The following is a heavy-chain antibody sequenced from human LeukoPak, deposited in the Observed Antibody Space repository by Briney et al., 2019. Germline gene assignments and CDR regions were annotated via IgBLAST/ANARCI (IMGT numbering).Heavy chain of an antibody. D-gene: IGHD7-27*01. CDR1: GGSISSSSFY. J-gene: IGHJ4*02. Sequence: PSETLSLTCSVSGGSISSSSFYWGWIRQPPGKGLEWIGSIYHSGSTNYNPSLKSRVTISVDTSKNQFSLKLSSVTAADTAVYYCASRKLGNDYWGQGTLVTVSS. CDR2: IYHSGST. V-gene: IGHV4-39*07. CDR3: ASRKLGNDY.